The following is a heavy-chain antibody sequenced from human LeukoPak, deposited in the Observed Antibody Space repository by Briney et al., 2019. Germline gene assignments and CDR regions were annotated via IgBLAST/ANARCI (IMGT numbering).Heavy chain of an antibody. D-gene: IGHD3-3*01. CDR2: INHSGST. V-gene: IGHV4-34*01. CDR1: GGSFSGYY. Sequence: PSETLSLTCAVYGGSFSGYYWSWIRQPPGKGLEWIGEINHSGSTNYNPSLKSRVTISVDTSKNQFSLKLSSVTAADTAVYYCASLGYDFWSGYYDYWGQGTLVTVSS. CDR3: ASLGYDFWSGYYDY. J-gene: IGHJ4*02.